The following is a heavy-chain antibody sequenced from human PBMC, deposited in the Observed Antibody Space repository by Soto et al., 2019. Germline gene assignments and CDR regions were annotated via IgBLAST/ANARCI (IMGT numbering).Heavy chain of an antibody. CDR2: IKQDGSEK. Sequence: GGSLRLSCAASGFTFSSYWMSWVRQAPGKGLEWVANIKQDGSEKYYVDSVKGRFTISRDKAKNSLKLQMNSLRAEDTAVYYCARDRIGDFWSGYYDYYYYMDVWGKGTTVTISS. D-gene: IGHD3-3*01. CDR1: GFTFSSYW. J-gene: IGHJ6*03. CDR3: ARDRIGDFWSGYYDYYYYMDV. V-gene: IGHV3-7*01.